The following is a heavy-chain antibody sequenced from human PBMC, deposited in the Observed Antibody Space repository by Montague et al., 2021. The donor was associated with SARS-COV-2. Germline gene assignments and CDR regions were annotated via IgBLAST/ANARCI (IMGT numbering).Heavy chain of an antibody. J-gene: IGHJ4*02. CDR2: VFLSGNI. Sequence: SETLSLTCTVSGGSFSTYYWTWIRQPPTKGLVWIGNVFLSGNINRNPSRKSRVSMLVDTSKNQFFLVLNSVTPADTSVYYCARAHPRTIEFWGQGTLVTVSS. V-gene: IGHV4-59*01. D-gene: IGHD1-14*01. CDR3: ARAHPRTIEF. CDR1: GGSFSTYY.